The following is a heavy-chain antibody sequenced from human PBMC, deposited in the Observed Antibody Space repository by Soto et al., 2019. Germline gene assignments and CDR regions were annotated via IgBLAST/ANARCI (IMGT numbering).Heavy chain of an antibody. Sequence: TKTLSLTCAVHGGSISSGDWCWGWVLQSPGKGLEWIGEIYYSGSTTYNPSLKSRVTISADKSENQFSLRLSSVTAADTAVYYFFFRGCDSTVGSLVSLGQGLLVTVSS. CDR2: IYYSGST. V-gene: IGHV4-4*02. J-gene: IGHJ4*02. CDR1: GGSISSGDW. CDR3: FFRGCDSTVGSLVS. D-gene: IGHD2-21*02.